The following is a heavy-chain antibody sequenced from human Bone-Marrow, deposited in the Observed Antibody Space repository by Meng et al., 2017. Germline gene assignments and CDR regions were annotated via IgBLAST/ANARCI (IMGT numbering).Heavy chain of an antibody. CDR3: ARDSDGDHYIYYYYGMDV. CDR1: GYFISSGYY. CDR2: IYYSGST. Sequence: SETLSLTCTVSGYFISSGYYWGWIRQPPGKGLEWIGSIYYSGSTYYNPSLKSRVTISVDTSKNQFSLKLSSVTAADTAVYYCARDSDGDHYIYYYYGMDVWGQGTTVTVSS. J-gene: IGHJ6*02. D-gene: IGHD4-17*01. V-gene: IGHV4-38-2*02.